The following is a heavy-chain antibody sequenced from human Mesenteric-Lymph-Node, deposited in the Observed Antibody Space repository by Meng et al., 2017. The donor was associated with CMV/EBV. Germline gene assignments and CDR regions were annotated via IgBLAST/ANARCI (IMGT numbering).Heavy chain of an antibody. V-gene: IGHV3-74*01. J-gene: IGHJ4*02. D-gene: IGHD1-26*01. CDR3: VKEGVGASFDY. CDR2: IKSDGSTT. Sequence: GGSLRLSCAASGFTFSNAWMSWVRQAPGKGLVWVSRIKSDGSTTSYADSVKGRFTISRDNAKNTLYLQMNSLRAEDTAVYYCVKEGVGASFDYWGQGTLVTVSS. CDR1: GFTFSNAW.